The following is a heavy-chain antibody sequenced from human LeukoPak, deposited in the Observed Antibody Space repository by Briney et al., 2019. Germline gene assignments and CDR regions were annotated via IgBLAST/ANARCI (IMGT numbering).Heavy chain of an antibody. CDR3: ASTRPRTIEGGYSGYDLICDY. J-gene: IGHJ4*02. CDR2: IIPILGIA. V-gene: IGHV1-69*04. D-gene: IGHD5-12*01. CDR1: GGTFSSYA. Sequence: ASVKVSCKASGGTFSSYAISWVRQAPGQGLEWMGRIIPILGIANYAQKFQGRVTITADKSTSTAYMELSSLRSEDTAVYYCASTRPRTIEGGYSGYDLICDYWGQGTLVTVSS.